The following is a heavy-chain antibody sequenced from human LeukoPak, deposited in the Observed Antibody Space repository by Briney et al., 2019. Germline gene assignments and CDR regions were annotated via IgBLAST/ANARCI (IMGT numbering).Heavy chain of an antibody. V-gene: IGHV4-61*02. CDR2: ILSSGST. CDR1: HRSISSGSYH. CDR3: ATRLGGNAFDI. Sequence: SETLSLTCTVSHRSISSGSYHWTWYRQPAAKGLEWIGRILSSGSTNSNPSLKSRVTISLDKSKNQFSLDLISVTAADTAVYYCATRLGGNAFDIWGQGTMVTVSS. D-gene: IGHD1-26*01. J-gene: IGHJ3*02.